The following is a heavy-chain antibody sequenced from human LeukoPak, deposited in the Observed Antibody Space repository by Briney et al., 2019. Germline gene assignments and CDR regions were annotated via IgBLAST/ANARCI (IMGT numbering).Heavy chain of an antibody. D-gene: IGHD6-6*01. J-gene: IGHJ6*02. Sequence: KTSETLSLTCTVSGGSISSYYWSWIRQPAGKGLEWIGRIYTSGSTNYNPSLKSRVTMSVDTSKNQFSLKLSSVTAADTAVYYCARDSLVRPTRDYYYYGMDVWGRGTTVTVSS. V-gene: IGHV4-4*07. CDR1: GGSISSYY. CDR3: ARDSLVRPTRDYYYYGMDV. CDR2: IYTSGST.